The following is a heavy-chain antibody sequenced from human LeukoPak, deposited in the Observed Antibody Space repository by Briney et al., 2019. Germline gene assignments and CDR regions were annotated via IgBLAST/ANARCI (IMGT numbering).Heavy chain of an antibody. CDR2: IYYSVST. D-gene: IGHD5-24*01. CDR3: ARYWGVQLWPDWCFDL. J-gene: IGHJ2*01. Sequence: SETLSLTCTDPRGSISSYYWSCFPQTPGKRPECIGQIYYSVSTKYDPSLKRRVTISVDRSKNQFSLKLNSVTAADTAVYYCARYWGVQLWPDWCFDLWGRGSLVTVSS. V-gene: IGHV4-59*01. CDR1: RGSISSYY.